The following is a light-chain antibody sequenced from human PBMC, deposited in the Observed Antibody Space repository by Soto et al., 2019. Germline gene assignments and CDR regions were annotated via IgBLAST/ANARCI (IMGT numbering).Light chain of an antibody. Sequence: DIQMTQSPSTLSASVGDRVTITCRASQSISSWFAWYQQKPGKAPKLLIYDASSLESGVPSRFRGSGSGTEFPLTISCLQPDDFATYYCQQYNSYSWTFGQGTKVEIK. CDR3: QQYNSYSWT. CDR2: DAS. CDR1: QSISSW. J-gene: IGKJ1*01. V-gene: IGKV1-5*01.